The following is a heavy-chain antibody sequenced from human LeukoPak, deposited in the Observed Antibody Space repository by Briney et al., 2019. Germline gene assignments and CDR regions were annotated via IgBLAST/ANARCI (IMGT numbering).Heavy chain of an antibody. Sequence: GGSLRLSCAASGLTFNNYAMTWVRQAPGKGLEWVAAISGSGVTTYYADSVKGRFTISRDNSKSTLYLQMNSLGAEDTAVYYCARDRFNYGPFDYWGQGTLVSVSS. CDR1: GLTFNNYA. CDR3: ARDRFNYGPFDY. CDR2: ISGSGVTT. V-gene: IGHV3-23*01. J-gene: IGHJ4*02. D-gene: IGHD5-18*01.